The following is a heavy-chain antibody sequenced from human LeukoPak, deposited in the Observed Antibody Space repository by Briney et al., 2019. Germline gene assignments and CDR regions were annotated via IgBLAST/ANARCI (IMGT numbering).Heavy chain of an antibody. CDR2: IYYSGST. CDR3: VSTSYDFWSGYSPLGY. CDR1: GGSISSYY. V-gene: IGHV4-59*01. Sequence: KPSETLSLTCTVSGGSISSYYWSWIRQPPGKGLEGIGYIYYSGSTNYNPSLKSRVTISVDTSKNQFSLNLSSVTAADTAVYYCVSTSYDFWSGYSPLGYWGQGTLVTVSS. J-gene: IGHJ4*02. D-gene: IGHD3-3*01.